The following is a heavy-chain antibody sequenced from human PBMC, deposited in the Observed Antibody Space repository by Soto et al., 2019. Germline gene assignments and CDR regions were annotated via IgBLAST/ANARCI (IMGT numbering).Heavy chain of an antibody. V-gene: IGHV3-23*01. CDR2: ILGRGTT. CDR1: GFTFIYYA. D-gene: IGHD4-17*01. J-gene: IGHJ4*02. Sequence: WGSLRLSCAASGFTFIYYAIRCVRHSPVKGLEWVAGILGRGTTYHADSVKGRFTISKDNSKSTLYLEMNSLRAEDTAVYYCAKDAVYGDGLWLPESWGQGTMVTVSS. CDR3: AKDAVYGDGLWLPES.